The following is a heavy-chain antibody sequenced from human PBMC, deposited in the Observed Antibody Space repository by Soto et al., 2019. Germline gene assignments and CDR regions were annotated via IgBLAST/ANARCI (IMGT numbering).Heavy chain of an antibody. CDR1: EFTFNNYW. CDR2: INSDGSIT. Sequence: PGGSLRLSCTASEFTFNNYWMHWVRQAPGKGLVWVSRINSDGSITTYADSVKGRFTISRDNARNTLYLQMNSLRAEETAVYYCAGSGSGAFDIWGRGTMVTGSS. D-gene: IGHD3-10*01. J-gene: IGHJ3*02. CDR3: AGSGSGAFDI. V-gene: IGHV3-74*01.